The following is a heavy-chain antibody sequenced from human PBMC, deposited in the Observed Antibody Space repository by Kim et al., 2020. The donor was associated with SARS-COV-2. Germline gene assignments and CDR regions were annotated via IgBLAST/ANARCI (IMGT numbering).Heavy chain of an antibody. V-gene: IGHV3-48*03. D-gene: IGHD6-6*01. CDR3: ARDRDSSSLLKYYYYYYGRDV. Sequence: GGSLRLSCAASGFTFSSYEMNWVRQAPGKGLEWVSYISSSGSTIYYADSVKGRFTISRDNAKNSLYLQMNSLRAEDTAVYYCARDRDSSSLLKYYYYYYGRDVWGHGTTVTAAS. CDR2: ISSSGSTI. J-gene: IGHJ6*02. CDR1: GFTFSSYE.